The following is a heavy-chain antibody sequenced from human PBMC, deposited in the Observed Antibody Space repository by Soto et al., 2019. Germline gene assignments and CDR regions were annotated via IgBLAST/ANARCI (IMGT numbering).Heavy chain of an antibody. Sequence: GGSLRLSCAASGFTFSSYAMHWVRQAPGKGLEWVAVISYDGSNKYYADSVKGRFTISRDNSKNTLYLQMNSLRAEDTAVYYCAREFAEELGPLDYWGQGTLVTVSS. CDR3: AREFAEELGPLDY. CDR1: GFTFSSYA. V-gene: IGHV3-30-3*01. J-gene: IGHJ4*02. D-gene: IGHD3-10*01. CDR2: ISYDGSNK.